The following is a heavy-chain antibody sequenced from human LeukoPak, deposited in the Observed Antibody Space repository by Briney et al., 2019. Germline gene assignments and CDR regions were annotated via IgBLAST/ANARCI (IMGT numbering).Heavy chain of an antibody. V-gene: IGHV1-69*04. D-gene: IGHD3-22*01. CDR2: IIPILGIA. CDR1: GGTLSSYA. CDR3: AREYYYDSSGFSFDY. Sequence: ASVKVSCKASGGTLSSYAISWVRQAPGQGLEWMGRIIPILGIANYAQKFQGRVTITADKSTSTAYMELSSLRSEDTAVYYCAREYYYDSSGFSFDYWGQRTLVTVSS. J-gene: IGHJ4*02.